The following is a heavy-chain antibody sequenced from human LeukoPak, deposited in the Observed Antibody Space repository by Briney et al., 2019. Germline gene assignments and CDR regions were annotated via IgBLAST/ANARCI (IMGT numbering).Heavy chain of an antibody. V-gene: IGHV4-34*01. CDR1: GGSLSGYC. CDR2: INHSGST. D-gene: IGHD2-2*01. CDR3: ARGSIVVLPAAIYGLDV. Sequence: PSETLSLTCAVYGGSLSGYCWSWIRQPPGRGLEWIGEINHSGSTNYNPSLKSRVTISLDTSKNQFSLKLSSVTAADTAVYYRARGSIVVLPAAIYGLDVWGQGTTVTVSS. J-gene: IGHJ6*02.